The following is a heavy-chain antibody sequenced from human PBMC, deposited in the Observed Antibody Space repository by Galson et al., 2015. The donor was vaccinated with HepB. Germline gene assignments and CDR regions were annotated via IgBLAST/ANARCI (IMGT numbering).Heavy chain of an antibody. D-gene: IGHD3-10*01. J-gene: IGHJ3*02. V-gene: IGHV5-51*01. CDR3: ARQDGSTSYYIPDAFDI. Sequence: SGAEVKKPGESLKISCKGSGYRFTSYWIGWVRQMPGKGLEWMGIIYPGDSDARYSPSFQGQVTISADKSISTAYLQWSSLKTSDTAMYYCARQDGSTSYYIPDAFDIWGQGTMVTVSS. CDR2: IYPGDSDA. CDR1: GYRFTSYW.